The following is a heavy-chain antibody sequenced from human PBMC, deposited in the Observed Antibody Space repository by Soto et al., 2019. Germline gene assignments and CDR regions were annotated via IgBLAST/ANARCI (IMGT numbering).Heavy chain of an antibody. V-gene: IGHV3-23*01. Sequence: GGSLRLSCAASGFTFSSYAMSWVRQAPGKGLEWVSAISGSGGSTYYADSVKGRFTISRDNSKNTLYLQMNSLRGEDTAVFYCAKVPRAHGGTSYYYYYYMDVWGKGTTVTVSS. CDR1: GFTFSSYA. J-gene: IGHJ6*03. CDR3: AKVPRAHGGTSYYYYYYMDV. D-gene: IGHD2-15*01. CDR2: ISGSGGST.